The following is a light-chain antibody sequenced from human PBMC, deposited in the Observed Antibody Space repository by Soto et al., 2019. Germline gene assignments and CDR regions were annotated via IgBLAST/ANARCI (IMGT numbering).Light chain of an antibody. CDR3: QTWGTGIGL. CDR2: LNSDGSH. CDR1: SGHSSYA. Sequence: QPVLTQSPSASASLGASVKLTGTLSSGHSSYAIAWHQQQPEKGPRYLMKLNSDGSHNKGDGIPDRCSGSSSGVERYLTISSLQSEDEADYYCQTWGTGIGLVGGGT. V-gene: IGLV4-69*01. J-gene: IGLJ2*01.